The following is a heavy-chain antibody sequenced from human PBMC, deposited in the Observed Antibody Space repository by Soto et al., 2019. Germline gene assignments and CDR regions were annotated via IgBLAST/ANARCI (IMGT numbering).Heavy chain of an antibody. J-gene: IGHJ4*02. V-gene: IGHV3-33*08. CDR1: GFAFSADA. D-gene: IGHD3-10*01. CDR3: VRGTRYWGVSDN. Sequence: QVQLVESGGGVIQPGKSLRLSCAASGFAFSADAMHWVRQAPGKGLEWVAVLWADGSRQFYLDSVKGRFSISRDNSKNTLSLPMNNLRIDDTAMYFCVRGTRYWGVSDNWGQGTLVSVSS. CDR2: LWADGSRQ.